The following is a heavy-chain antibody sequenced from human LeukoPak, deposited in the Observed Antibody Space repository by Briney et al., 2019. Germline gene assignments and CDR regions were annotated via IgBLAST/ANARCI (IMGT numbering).Heavy chain of an antibody. CDR1: GGSLSSSSYY. D-gene: IGHD4-17*01. Sequence: SETLSLTCTVSGGSLSSSSYYWGWIRQPPGEGLEWIGSIYYSGSTHYTPSLKSRVSISVDTSKNQFSLKLSSVTAADTAVYYCARNATVTTLKRAYNWLDPWGQGTLVTVSS. J-gene: IGHJ5*02. V-gene: IGHV4-39*01. CDR3: ARNATVTTLKRAYNWLDP. CDR2: IYYSGST.